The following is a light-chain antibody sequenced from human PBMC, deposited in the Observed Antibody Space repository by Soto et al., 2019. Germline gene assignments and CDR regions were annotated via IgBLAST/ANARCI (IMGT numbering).Light chain of an antibody. J-gene: IGLJ1*01. CDR3: CSYAGSSTFYV. CDR2: EVS. V-gene: IGLV2-23*02. CDR1: SSDVGSYNL. Sequence: ALTQPASVSGSPGQSITISCTGPSSDVGSYNLVSWYQQHPGKAPKLMIYEVSKRPSGVSNRFSGSKSGNTASLTISGLQAEDEADYYCCSYAGSSTFYVFGTGTKVTVL.